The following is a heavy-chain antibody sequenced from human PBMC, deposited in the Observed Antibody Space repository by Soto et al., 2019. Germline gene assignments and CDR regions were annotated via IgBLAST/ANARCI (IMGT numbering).Heavy chain of an antibody. V-gene: IGHV4-59*01. Sequence: SETLSLTCTVSGGSISSYYWSWIRQPPGKGLEWIGYIYYSGSTNYNPSLKSRVTISVDTSKNQFSLKLSSVTAADTAVYYCARGGPLYYDILNPIDYCGEGTLVTVSS. CDR1: GGSISSYY. CDR2: IYYSGST. CDR3: ARGGPLYYDILNPIDY. J-gene: IGHJ4*02. D-gene: IGHD3-9*01.